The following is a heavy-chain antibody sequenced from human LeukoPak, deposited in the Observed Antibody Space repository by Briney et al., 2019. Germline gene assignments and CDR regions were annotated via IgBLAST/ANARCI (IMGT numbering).Heavy chain of an antibody. CDR2: IRSKANSYAT. CDR1: GFTFSGSA. D-gene: IGHD1-26*01. CDR3: MVPLTVGATKGYY. Sequence: PGGSLRLSCAASGFTFSGSAMHWVRQASGKGLEWVGRIRSKANSYATAYAAAVKGRFTISRDDSKNTAYLQTNSLKTEDTAVYYCMVPLTVGATKGYYWGQGTLVTVSS. V-gene: IGHV3-73*01. J-gene: IGHJ4*02.